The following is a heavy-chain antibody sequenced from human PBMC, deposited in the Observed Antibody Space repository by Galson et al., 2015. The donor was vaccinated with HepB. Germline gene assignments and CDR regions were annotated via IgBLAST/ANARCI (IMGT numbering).Heavy chain of an antibody. Sequence: SLRLSCAASGFTFDDYTMHWVRQAPGKGLEWVSLISWDGGNTYYADSVKGRFTTSRDNSKNSLSLQMNSLRIEDTALYYCAKDIRVYSYNYVWDYRGQGTLVTVSS. V-gene: IGHV3-43*01. J-gene: IGHJ4*02. D-gene: IGHD5-24*01. CDR2: ISWDGGNT. CDR1: GFTFDDYT. CDR3: AKDIRVYSYNYVWDY.